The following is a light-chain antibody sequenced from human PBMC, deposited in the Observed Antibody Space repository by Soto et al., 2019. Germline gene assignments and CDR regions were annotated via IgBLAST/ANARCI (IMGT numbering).Light chain of an antibody. J-gene: IGLJ2*01. CDR3: QSYDSSLSGV. V-gene: IGLV1-40*01. CDR1: SSNIGAGYG. CDR2: GNS. Sequence: QSVLTQPPSVSGAPGQKVTISCTGSSSNIGAGYGVHWYQQLPGTAPKLLIYGNSNRPSGVPDRFSGSTSGTSASLAITGVQAEDEADYYCQSYDSSLSGVFGGGTKLTVL.